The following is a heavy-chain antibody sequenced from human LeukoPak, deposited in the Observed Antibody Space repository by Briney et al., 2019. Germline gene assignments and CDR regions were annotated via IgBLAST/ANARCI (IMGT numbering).Heavy chain of an antibody. CDR3: ARVGATGATADN. CDR1: GYIFTTYY. Sequence: ASVKVSCKASGYIFTTYYMHWLRQAPGQGPEWMGIINPRGGSTDYAQKFQGRVTMTSDTSTSTVYMELKSLRSEDTAVYFCARVGATGATADNWGQGTLVTVSA. CDR2: INPRGGST. V-gene: IGHV1-46*01. D-gene: IGHD2-21*02. J-gene: IGHJ4*02.